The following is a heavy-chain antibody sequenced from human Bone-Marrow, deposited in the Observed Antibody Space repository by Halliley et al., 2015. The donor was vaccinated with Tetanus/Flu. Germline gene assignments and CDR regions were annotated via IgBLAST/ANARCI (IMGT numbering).Heavy chain of an antibody. CDR2: IFQSGTP. J-gene: IGHJ6*02. CDR3: ARFIAVAGDYFYYDMDV. V-gene: IGHV4-4*02. D-gene: IGHD6-19*01. Sequence: IFQSGTPNSNPSLKSRVIISIDKSKTQFSLRLSSVTAADTAMYYCARFIAVAGDYFYYDMDVWGQGTAVTVSS.